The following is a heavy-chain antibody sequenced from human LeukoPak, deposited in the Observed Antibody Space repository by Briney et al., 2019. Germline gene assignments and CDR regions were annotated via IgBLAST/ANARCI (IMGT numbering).Heavy chain of an antibody. J-gene: IGHJ3*02. CDR1: GYTFTSYY. Sequence: ASVKVSCKASGYTFTSYYMHWVRQAPGQGLEWMGIINPSGGSTSYAQKFQGRVTMTRDMSTSTVYMELSSLRSEDTAVYYCARGGDMTTVTTSAFDIWGQGTMVTVSS. D-gene: IGHD4-17*01. V-gene: IGHV1-46*01. CDR2: INPSGGST. CDR3: ARGGDMTTVTTSAFDI.